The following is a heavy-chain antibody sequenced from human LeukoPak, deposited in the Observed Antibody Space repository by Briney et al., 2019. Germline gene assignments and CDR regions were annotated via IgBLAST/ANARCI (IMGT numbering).Heavy chain of an antibody. J-gene: IGHJ1*01. D-gene: IGHD6-13*01. Sequence: ASVKVSCKTSGYTFTGYYMHWVRQAPGHGLEWMGWINPNSGGTNYAQKFQGWVTMTRDTSISTAYMELSRLRSDDTAAYYCARDRAGAAAGTRPEYFQHWGQGTLVTVSS. CDR2: INPNSGGT. V-gene: IGHV1-2*04. CDR1: GYTFTGYY. CDR3: ARDRAGAAAGTRPEYFQH.